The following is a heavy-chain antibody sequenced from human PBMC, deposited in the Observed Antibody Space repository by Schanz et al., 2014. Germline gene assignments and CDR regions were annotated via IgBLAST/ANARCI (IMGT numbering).Heavy chain of an antibody. Sequence: QVQLVQSGAEVKKPGVSVKVSCKASGYTFTTYYMHWVRQAPGQGLEWMGIINPSGGSTSYAQKFRGRVTMTRDTSTSTVYRELSSLRSEDTAVYYCARDGEAAAGCDYWGQGTLVTVSS. CDR3: ARDGEAAAGCDY. D-gene: IGHD6-13*01. J-gene: IGHJ4*02. CDR1: GYTFTTYY. CDR2: INPSGGST. V-gene: IGHV1-46*03.